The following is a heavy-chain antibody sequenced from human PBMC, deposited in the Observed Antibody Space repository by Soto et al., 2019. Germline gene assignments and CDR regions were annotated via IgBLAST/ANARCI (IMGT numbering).Heavy chain of an antibody. V-gene: IGHV6-1*01. CDR1: GDSVSSNSAA. J-gene: IGHJ3*02. CDR2: TYYRSKWYN. Sequence: PSQTLSLTCVISGDSVSSNSAAWNWLRQSPSRGLEWLGRTYYRSKWYNDYVVSVKSRITINPDTSKNQFSLQLNSVTPEDTAVYYCARERGVLSEAFDIWGQGTVVTASS. D-gene: IGHD3-10*01. CDR3: ARERGVLSEAFDI.